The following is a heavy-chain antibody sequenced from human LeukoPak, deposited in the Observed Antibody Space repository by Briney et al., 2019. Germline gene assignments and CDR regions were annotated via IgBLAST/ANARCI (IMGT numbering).Heavy chain of an antibody. V-gene: IGHV1-2*02. CDR3: ASGSASSGTGGY. D-gene: IGHD3-10*01. CDR1: GYTFTSYD. J-gene: IGHJ4*02. Sequence: GASVKVSCKASGYTFTSYDINWVRQATGQGLEWMGWINPHSGGTNYAQKFQGRVIMTRDTSISTAYMELSRLTFDDTAVYYCASGSASSGTGGYWGQGTLVTVSS. CDR2: INPHSGGT.